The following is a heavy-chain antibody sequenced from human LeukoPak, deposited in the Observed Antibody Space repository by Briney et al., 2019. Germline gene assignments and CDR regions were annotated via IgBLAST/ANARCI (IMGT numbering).Heavy chain of an antibody. V-gene: IGHV1-69*04. CDR2: IIPILGIA. CDR3: ARDQYYYDSSGFLDY. J-gene: IGHJ4*02. D-gene: IGHD3-22*01. CDR1: GGTFSSYA. Sequence: SVKVSCKASGGTFSSYAISWVRQAPGQGLEWMGRIIPILGIANYAQKFQGRVTITADKSTSTAYMELSSLRSEDTAVYYCARDQYYYDSSGFLDYWGQGTLVTVSS.